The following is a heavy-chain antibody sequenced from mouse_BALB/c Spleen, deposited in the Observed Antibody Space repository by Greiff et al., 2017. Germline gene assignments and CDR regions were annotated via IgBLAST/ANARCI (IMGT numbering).Heavy chain of an antibody. CDR2: ISSGGGST. D-gene: IGHD2-3*01. Sequence: DVQLVESGGGLVKPGGSLKLSCAASGFAFSSYDMSWVRQTPEKRLEWVAYISSGGGSTYYPDTVKGRFTISRDNAKNTLYLQMSSLKSEDTAMYYCARHPFYDGYYVGAMDYWGQGTSVTVSS. CDR3: ARHPFYDGYYVGAMDY. V-gene: IGHV5-12-1*01. J-gene: IGHJ4*01. CDR1: GFAFSSYD.